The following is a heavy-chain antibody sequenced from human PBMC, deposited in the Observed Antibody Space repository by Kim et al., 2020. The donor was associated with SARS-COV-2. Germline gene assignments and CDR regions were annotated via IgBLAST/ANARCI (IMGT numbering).Heavy chain of an antibody. CDR1: GFTFSSYG. V-gene: IGHV3-33*01. Sequence: GGSLRLSCAASGFTFSSYGMHWVRQAPGKGLEWVAVIWYDGSNKYYADSVKGRFTISRDNSKNTLYLQMNSLRAEDTAVYYCATPRVGVGEWDYCSGGSCYSRDYYGMDVWGQGTTVTVSS. CDR2: IWYDGSNK. J-gene: IGHJ6*02. D-gene: IGHD2-15*01. CDR3: ATPRVGVGEWDYCSGGSCYSRDYYGMDV.